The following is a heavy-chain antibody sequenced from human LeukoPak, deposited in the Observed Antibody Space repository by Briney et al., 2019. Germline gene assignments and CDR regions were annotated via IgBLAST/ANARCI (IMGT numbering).Heavy chain of an antibody. Sequence: GGSLRLSCAASGFTFSSYAMSWVRQAPGKGLEWVSAISGSGGSTYYADSVKGRFTISRDNSKNTLYLQMNSLRAEDTAVYYCAKVWDDYVWGSYRYTLSLDYWGQGTLVTVSS. CDR1: GFTFSSYA. CDR2: ISGSGGST. V-gene: IGHV3-23*01. J-gene: IGHJ4*02. CDR3: AKVWDDYVWGSYRYTLSLDY. D-gene: IGHD3-16*02.